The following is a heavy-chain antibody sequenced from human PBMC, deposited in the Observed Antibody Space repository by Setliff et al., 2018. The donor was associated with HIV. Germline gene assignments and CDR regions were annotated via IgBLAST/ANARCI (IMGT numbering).Heavy chain of an antibody. CDR2: IKDDGRDK. V-gene: IGHV3-7*05. Sequence: GGSLRLSFVASGFTFRSYWMSWVRQAPGKRPEWVANIKDDGRDKFYLDSVKGRFTISRDNAKNSLYLQMNSLRAEDAAVYYCAREVWSEDDNWGQGTLVTVSS. D-gene: IGHD3-10*01. CDR1: GFTFRSYW. CDR3: AREVWSEDDN. J-gene: IGHJ4*02.